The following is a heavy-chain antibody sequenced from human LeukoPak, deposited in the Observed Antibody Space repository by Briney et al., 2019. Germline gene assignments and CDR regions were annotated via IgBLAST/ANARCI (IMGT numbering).Heavy chain of an antibody. Sequence: MASETLSLACTVSGGSISSGSYYWSWIRQPAVKGLEWIGRIYASGSTNYNPSLKSRVTISVDTSKNQFSLKLSSVTAADTAVYYCARDLYYYYRDVWGKGTTATISS. CDR3: ARDLYYYYRDV. CDR2: IYASGST. CDR1: GGSISSGSYY. J-gene: IGHJ6*03. V-gene: IGHV4-61*02.